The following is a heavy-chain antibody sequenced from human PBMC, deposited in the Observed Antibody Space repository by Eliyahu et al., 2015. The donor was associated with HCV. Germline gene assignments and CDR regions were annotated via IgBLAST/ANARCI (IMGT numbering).Heavy chain of an antibody. CDR3: ARRTGWGMDV. Sequence: VQLVQSGAEVKKPGDSLKVSCQGSGYTFSKFWIAWVRQMPGKGLEWMGMIYPDDSQTRYSPSFQGQVTISADKSNSTAYLQWSSLKASDSAMYYCARRTGWGMDVWGQGTAVTVSS. CDR1: GYTFSKFW. J-gene: IGHJ6*02. V-gene: IGHV5-51*03. D-gene: IGHD6-19*01. CDR2: IYPDDSQT.